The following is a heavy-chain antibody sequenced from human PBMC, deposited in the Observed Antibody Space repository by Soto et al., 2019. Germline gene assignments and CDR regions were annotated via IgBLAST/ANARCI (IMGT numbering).Heavy chain of an antibody. D-gene: IGHD3-22*01. CDR2: IYYSGST. CDR1: GCSVSSGSYY. CDR3: ARDRGYYDSSGYLKAFDI. J-gene: IGHJ3*02. Sequence: SETLSLTCTVSGCSVSSGSYYWSWIRQPPGKGLEWIGYIYYSGSTNYNSSLKSRVTISVDTSKSQFSLKLTSVTAADTAVYYCARDRGYYDSSGYLKAFDIWGQGTMVT. V-gene: IGHV4-61*01.